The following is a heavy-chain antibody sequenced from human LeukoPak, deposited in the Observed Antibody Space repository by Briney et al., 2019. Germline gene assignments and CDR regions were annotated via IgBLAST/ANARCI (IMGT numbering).Heavy chain of an antibody. CDR2: LSGSGDSR. J-gene: IGHJ4*02. D-gene: IGHD1-26*01. CDR3: AKGLSGSYFSY. V-gene: IGHV3-23*01. Sequence: GGSLRLSCVASGFTFSSYAMSWVRQAPGKGLEWVSALSGSGDSRYYADSVKGRFTVARDNSKNTLYLQMNSLRAEDTAVYYCAKGLSGSYFSYWGQGSLVTVSS. CDR1: GFTFSSYA.